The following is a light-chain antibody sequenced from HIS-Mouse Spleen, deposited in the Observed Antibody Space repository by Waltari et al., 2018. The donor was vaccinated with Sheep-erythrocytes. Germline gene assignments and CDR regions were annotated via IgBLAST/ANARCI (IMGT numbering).Light chain of an antibody. J-gene: IGLJ3*02. CDR2: EGS. CDR3: CSYAGSSTWV. Sequence: QSALTQPASVSGSPGQSITISCTGTSRDVGRYNLVSWYQQHPGKATKLMIYEGSKRPSGVSNRFSGSKSGNTASLTIFGLQAEDEADYYCCSYAGSSTWVFGGGTKLTVL. CDR1: SRDVGRYNL. V-gene: IGLV2-23*01.